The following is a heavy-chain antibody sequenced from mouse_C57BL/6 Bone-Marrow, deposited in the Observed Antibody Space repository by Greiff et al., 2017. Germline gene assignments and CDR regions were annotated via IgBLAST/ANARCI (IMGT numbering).Heavy chain of an antibody. Sequence: QVQLQQPGTELVKPGASVKLSCKASGYTFTSYWMHWVKQRPGQGLGWIGNINPSNGGTNYNEKFKSKATLTVDKSSSTAYMQLSSLTSEDSAVYYCAREGNWDVGDFDVWGTGTTVTVSS. CDR3: AREGNWDVGDFDV. CDR1: GYTFTSYW. J-gene: IGHJ1*03. CDR2: INPSNGGT. V-gene: IGHV1-53*01. D-gene: IGHD4-1*01.